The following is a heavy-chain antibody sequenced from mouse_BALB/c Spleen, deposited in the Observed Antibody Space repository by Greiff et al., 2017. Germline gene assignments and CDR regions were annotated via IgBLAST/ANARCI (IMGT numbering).Heavy chain of an antibody. CDR3: ARRKNYGRGFDY. V-gene: IGHV1-9*01. J-gene: IGHJ2*01. D-gene: IGHD1-2*01. CDR1: GYTFSSYW. CDR2: ILPGSGST. Sequence: QVQLQQSGAELMKPGASVKISCKATGYTFSSYWIEWVKQRPGHGLEWIGEILPGSGSTNYNEKFKGKATFTADTSSNTAYMQLSSLTSEDSAVYYCARRKNYGRGFDYWGQGTTLTVSS.